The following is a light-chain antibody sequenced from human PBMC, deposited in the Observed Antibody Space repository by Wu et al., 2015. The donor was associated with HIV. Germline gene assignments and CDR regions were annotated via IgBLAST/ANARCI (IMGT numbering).Light chain of an antibody. CDR3: QQYGSSLLYS. CDR2: GAS. CDR1: QSVSSSF. J-gene: IGKJ2*03. Sequence: EIVLTQSPGTLSLSPGERVTLSCRASQSVSSSFLAWYQQKPGQAPRLLIYGASNRATGIPDRFSGSGSGTDFTLIISRLEPEDFAVYYCQQYGSSLLYSFGQGTKLEIK. V-gene: IGKV3-20*01.